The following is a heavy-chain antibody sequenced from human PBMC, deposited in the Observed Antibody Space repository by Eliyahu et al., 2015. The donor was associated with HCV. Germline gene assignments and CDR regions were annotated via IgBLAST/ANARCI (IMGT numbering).Heavy chain of an antibody. CDR1: GFPFSVYA. J-gene: IGHJ4*02. CDR2: XSGGGEST. V-gene: IGHV3-23*04. Sequence: EVQLVESGGGLVQPGGSLRLSCAASGFPFSVYAMSWVRQAPGKGLEWVSAXSGGGESTYYADSVKGRSTISRDNSKDTLFLQMNSLRAEDTAVYYCAPYFDNGGYPRRWGQGTLVTVSS. D-gene: IGHD3-22*01. CDR3: APYFDNGGYPRR.